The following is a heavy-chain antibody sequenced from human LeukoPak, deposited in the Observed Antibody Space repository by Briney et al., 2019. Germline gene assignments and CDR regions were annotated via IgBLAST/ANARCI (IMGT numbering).Heavy chain of an antibody. J-gene: IGHJ3*02. D-gene: IGHD3-3*01. CDR2: ISAYNGNT. CDR1: GYTFTNYG. Sequence: ASVKVSCKASGYTFTNYGISWVRQAPGQGLEWMGWISAYNGNTNYAQKLQGRVTMTTDTSTSTAYMELRSLRSDDTAVYYCARDTAQILEWLFTRLPHMALHVDAFDIWGQGTMVTVSS. CDR3: ARDTAQILEWLFTRLPHMALHVDAFDI. V-gene: IGHV1-18*01.